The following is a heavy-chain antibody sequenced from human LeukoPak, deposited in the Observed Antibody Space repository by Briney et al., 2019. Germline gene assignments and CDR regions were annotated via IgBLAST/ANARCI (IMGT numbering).Heavy chain of an antibody. V-gene: IGHV4-4*07. D-gene: IGHD1-26*01. J-gene: IGHJ4*02. CDR3: ARSPYLRTYGYGPWELPVSYFDY. Sequence: SETLSLTCTVSGGSISSYYWSWIRQPAGKGLEWIGRIYTSGSTNYNPSLKSRVTISVDASKNQFSLKLTSVTAADTAVYYCARSPYLRTYGYGPWELPVSYFDYWGQGTLVTVSS. CDR1: GGSISSYY. CDR2: IYTSGST.